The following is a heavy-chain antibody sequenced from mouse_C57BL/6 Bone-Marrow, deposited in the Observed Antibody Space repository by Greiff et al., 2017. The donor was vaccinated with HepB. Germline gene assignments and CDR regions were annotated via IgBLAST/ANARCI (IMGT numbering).Heavy chain of an antibody. D-gene: IGHD1-1*01. CDR1: GYSITSGYY. V-gene: IGHV3-6*01. Sequence: EVKLMESGPGLVKPSQSLSLTCSVTGYSITSGYYWTWIRQFPGNKLEWMGYISYDGSNNYNPSLKNRISITRDTSKNQFFLKLNSVTTEDTATYYCARGGLLRGHYFDYWGQGTTLTVSS. CDR3: ARGGLLRGHYFDY. J-gene: IGHJ2*01. CDR2: ISYDGSN.